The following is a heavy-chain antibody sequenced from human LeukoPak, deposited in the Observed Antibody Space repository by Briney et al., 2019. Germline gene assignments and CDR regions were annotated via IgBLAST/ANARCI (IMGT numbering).Heavy chain of an antibody. CDR3: ARRRSGPRAAFDI. J-gene: IGHJ3*02. CDR2: INHSGST. V-gene: IGHV4-34*01. D-gene: IGHD3-10*01. Sequence: SETVSLTCAVYGGSFSGYYWSWIREPPGKGLEWIGEINHSGSTNYNPSLKSRVTISVDTSKNQFSLKLSSVTAADTAVYYCARRRSGPRAAFDIWGQGSMVTVSS. CDR1: GGSFSGYY.